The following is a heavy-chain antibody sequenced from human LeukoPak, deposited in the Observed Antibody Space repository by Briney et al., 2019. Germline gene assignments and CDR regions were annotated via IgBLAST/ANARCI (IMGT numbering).Heavy chain of an antibody. CDR3: ARGIVVVIAGITTFDY. CDR1: GYTFTSYY. D-gene: IGHD2-21*01. V-gene: IGHV1-46*01. Sequence: ASVKVSCKASGYTFTSYYMHWVRQAPGQGLEWMGIINPSGGSTSYAQKFQGRVTMTRDTSTSTVYMELGSLRSEDTAVYYCARGIVVVIAGITTFDYWGQGTLVTVSS. J-gene: IGHJ4*02. CDR2: INPSGGST.